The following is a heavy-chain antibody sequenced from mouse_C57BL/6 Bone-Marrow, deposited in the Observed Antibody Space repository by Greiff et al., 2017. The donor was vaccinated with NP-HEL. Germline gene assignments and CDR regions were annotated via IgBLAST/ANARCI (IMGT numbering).Heavy chain of an antibody. CDR2: INPYNGGT. CDR1: GYTFTDYY. J-gene: IGHJ2*01. V-gene: IGHV1-19*01. CDR3: ARSGYYYGSIDY. Sequence: EVQLQQSGPVLVKPGASVKMSCKASGYTFTDYYMNWVKQSHGKSLEWIGVINPYNGGTSYNQKFKGKATLTVDKSSSTAYMELNSLTSEDSAVYYCARSGYYYGSIDYWGQGTTLTVSS. D-gene: IGHD1-1*01.